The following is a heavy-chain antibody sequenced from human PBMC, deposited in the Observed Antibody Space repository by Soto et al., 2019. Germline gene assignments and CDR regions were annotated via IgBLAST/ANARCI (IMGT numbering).Heavy chain of an antibody. CDR1: GYTFTSYG. V-gene: IGHV1-18*04. CDR3: ARAMAVAGIPNWFDP. J-gene: IGHJ5*02. D-gene: IGHD6-19*01. Sequence: ASVKVSCKASGYTFTSYGISWVRQAPGQGLEWMGWISAYNGNTNYAQKLQGRVTMTTDTPTSTAYMELRSLRSDDTAVYYCARAMAVAGIPNWFDPWGQGTLVTVSS. CDR2: ISAYNGNT.